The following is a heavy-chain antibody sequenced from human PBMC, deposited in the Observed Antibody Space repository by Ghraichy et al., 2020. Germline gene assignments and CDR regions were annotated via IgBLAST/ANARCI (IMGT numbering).Heavy chain of an antibody. CDR3: ARSVVPHLPDYGMDV. CDR1: GYTFTSYA. J-gene: IGHJ6*02. D-gene: IGHD4-23*01. V-gene: IGHV1-3*01. Sequence: ASVKVSCKASGYTFTSYAMHLVRQAPGQRLEWMGWINAGNGNTKFSQKFQGRVTITRDTSASTAYMELSSLRSEDTAVYYCARSVVPHLPDYGMDVWGQGTTVTVSS. CDR2: INAGNGNT.